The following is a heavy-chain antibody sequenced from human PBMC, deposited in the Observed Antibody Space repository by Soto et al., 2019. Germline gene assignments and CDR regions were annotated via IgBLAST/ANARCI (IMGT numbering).Heavy chain of an antibody. D-gene: IGHD3-10*01. CDR3: ARDRTMVRGVIAPDGTTDAFDI. V-gene: IGHV3-64*01. CDR1: GFTFSSYA. CDR2: ISSNGGST. Sequence: GGSLRLSCAASGFTFSSYAMHWVRQAPGKGLEYVSAISSNGGSTYYANSVKGRFTISRDNSKNTLYLQMGSLRAEDMAVYYCARDRTMVRGVIAPDGTTDAFDIWGQGTMVTVSS. J-gene: IGHJ3*02.